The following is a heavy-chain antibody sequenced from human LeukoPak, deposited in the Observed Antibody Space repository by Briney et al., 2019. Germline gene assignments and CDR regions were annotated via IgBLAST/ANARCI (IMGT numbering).Heavy chain of an antibody. V-gene: IGHV3-21*01. CDR1: GFTFSSYS. Sequence: GGSLRLSCAASGFTFSSYSMNWVRQVPGKGLEWVSSISSSSSYIYYADSVKGRFTISRDNAKNSLYLQMNSLRAEDTAVYYCARDNFCSSTSCPLDYWGQGTLVTVSS. CDR2: ISSSSSYI. CDR3: ARDNFCSSTSCPLDY. J-gene: IGHJ4*02. D-gene: IGHD2-2*01.